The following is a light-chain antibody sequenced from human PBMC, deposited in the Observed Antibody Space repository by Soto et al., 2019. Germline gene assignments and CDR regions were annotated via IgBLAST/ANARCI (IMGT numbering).Light chain of an antibody. Sequence: DIQMTQSPSTLSASVGDRVTITCRASQSIRTWLAWYQHKPGKAPKLLIYAASTLQSGVPSRISGSGSGTEFTLTISSLQPEDFATYYCQQLNGYPLTFGGGTNVEIK. CDR3: QQLNGYPLT. CDR1: QSIRTW. V-gene: IGKV1-9*01. CDR2: AAS. J-gene: IGKJ4*01.